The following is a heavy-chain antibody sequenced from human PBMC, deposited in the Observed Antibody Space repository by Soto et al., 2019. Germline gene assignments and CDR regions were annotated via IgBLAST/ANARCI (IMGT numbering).Heavy chain of an antibody. CDR3: ARWLDGSGIRYYYYALDV. CDR2: ISSSGSTI. CDR1: GFTFDDYY. D-gene: IGHD3-10*01. V-gene: IGHV3-11*04. J-gene: IGHJ6*02. Sequence: GVSLRLSCAGSGFTFDDYYMSWVRQAPGKGLEWVSYISSSGSTIYYADSVKGRFTISRDNANNSLYLQMNSLRAEHTAVYYCARWLDGSGIRYYYYALDVWCQGITVTVSS.